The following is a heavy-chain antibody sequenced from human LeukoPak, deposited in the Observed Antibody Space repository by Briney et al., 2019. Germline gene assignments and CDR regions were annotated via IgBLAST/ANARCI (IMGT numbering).Heavy chain of an antibody. CDR1: GASISSYY. CDR2: ISYSGNT. CDR3: AREPGHSGWFDP. D-gene: IGHD1-1*01. V-gene: IGHV4-59*01. J-gene: IGHJ5*02. Sequence: SETLSLTCTVSGASISSYYWSWIRQPPGKGLEWIGYISYSGNTEYNPSLKSRVTISVDTSKNQLSLKLTSVTAADAAVYYCAREPGHSGWFDPWGQGTLVTVSS.